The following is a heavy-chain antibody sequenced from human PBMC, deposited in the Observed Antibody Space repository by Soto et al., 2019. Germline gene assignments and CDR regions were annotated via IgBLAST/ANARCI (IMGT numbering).Heavy chain of an antibody. CDR1: GLTVSGKKY. J-gene: IGHJ3*02. Sequence: DVQLVESGGGLIQPGGSLRLSCVASGLTVSGKKYMAWVRQAPGKGPEWLSGVYDLDGTYYADSGRGRFTTFIDSSTTNVYLQMREPRPEDTALYFCATWHLRENAYDIRGQGTMVTVSS. CDR2: VYDLDGT. CDR3: ATWHLRENAYDI. V-gene: IGHV3-53*01. D-gene: IGHD5-12*01.